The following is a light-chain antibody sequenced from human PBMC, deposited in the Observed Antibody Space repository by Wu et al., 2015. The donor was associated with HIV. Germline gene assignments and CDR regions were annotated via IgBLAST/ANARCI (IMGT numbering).Light chain of an antibody. CDR2: GTI. J-gene: IGKJ4*01. CDR3: QQYYDWPPVT. Sequence: EIVLTQSPATLSVSPGEGATLSCRASQTVSSKLAWYQQKPGQGPRLLIYGTITRATGIPARFSGSGSGTEFTLTINNMQSEDFAVYFCQQYYDWPPVTFGGGTKVEIK. V-gene: IGKV3-15*01. CDR1: QTVSSK.